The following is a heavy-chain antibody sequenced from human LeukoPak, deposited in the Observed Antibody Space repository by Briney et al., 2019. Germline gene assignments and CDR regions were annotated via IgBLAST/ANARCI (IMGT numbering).Heavy chain of an antibody. CDR2: ISGSGGST. CDR1: GFSFSSYG. D-gene: IGHD6-13*01. CDR3: VKLSLTAAGRGRNWFDS. Sequence: PGGSLRLSCVGSGFSFSSYGMGWVRHAPGKGLEWVSGISGSGGSTYFADSVKGRFNISRDNAKNTLYLQMNSLRVEDTAIYYCVKLSLTAAGRGRNWFDSWGQGTLVSVCS. J-gene: IGHJ5*01. V-gene: IGHV3-23*01.